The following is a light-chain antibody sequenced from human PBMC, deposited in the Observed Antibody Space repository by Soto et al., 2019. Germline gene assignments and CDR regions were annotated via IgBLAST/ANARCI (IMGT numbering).Light chain of an antibody. CDR1: QSISTT. CDR3: QPYNNWPLT. V-gene: IGKV3-15*01. Sequence: EIVLTQSAVTLSVSPGERATLSCRASQSISTTLVWYQQKPGQAPRLLIYGASTRATGVPARFSGSRSGAEFTLTINSLQSEDFAVYYCQPYNNWPLTFGGGTKVDIK. J-gene: IGKJ4*01. CDR2: GAS.